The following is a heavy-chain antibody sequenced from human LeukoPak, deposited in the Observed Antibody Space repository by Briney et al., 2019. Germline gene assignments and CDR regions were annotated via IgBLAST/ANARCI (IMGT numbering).Heavy chain of an antibody. D-gene: IGHD6-19*01. V-gene: IGHV4-61*02. CDR3: ARERAVAGKLLVIAENWFDP. CDR1: GGSISSGSYY. J-gene: IGHJ5*02. CDR2: TYTSGST. Sequence: SQTLSLTCTVSGGSISSGSYYWSWIRQPAGKGLEWIGRTYTSGSTNYNPSLKSRVTISVDTSKNQFSLKLSSVTAADTAVYYCARERAVAGKLLVIAENWFDPWGQGTLVTVSS.